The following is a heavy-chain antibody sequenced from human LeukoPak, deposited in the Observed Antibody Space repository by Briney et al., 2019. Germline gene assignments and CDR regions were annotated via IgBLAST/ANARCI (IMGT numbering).Heavy chain of an antibody. Sequence: GESLKISCKGSGCSFTSYWIGWVRQMPGKGLEWMGIIYPGDSDTRYSPSFQGQVTISADKSISTAYLQWSSLKASDTAMYYCARRERYYDSSGYYYGDAFDIWGQGTMVTVSS. CDR3: ARRERYYDSSGYYYGDAFDI. D-gene: IGHD3-22*01. CDR2: IYPGDSDT. V-gene: IGHV5-51*01. CDR1: GCSFTSYW. J-gene: IGHJ3*02.